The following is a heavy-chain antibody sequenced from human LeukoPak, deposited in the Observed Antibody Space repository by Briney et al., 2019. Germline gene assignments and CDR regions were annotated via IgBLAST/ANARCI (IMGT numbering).Heavy chain of an antibody. CDR2: ISGSGGST. CDR3: AKDPGLRYFDWLLYSFHFDY. CDR1: GFTFSSYA. D-gene: IGHD3-9*01. Sequence: PGGSLRLSCAASGFTFSSYAMSWVRQAPGKGLEWVSAISGSGGSTYYADSVKGRFTISRDNSKNTLYLQMNNLRAEDTAVYYCAKDPGLRYFDWLLYSFHFDYWGQGTLVTVSS. V-gene: IGHV3-23*01. J-gene: IGHJ4*02.